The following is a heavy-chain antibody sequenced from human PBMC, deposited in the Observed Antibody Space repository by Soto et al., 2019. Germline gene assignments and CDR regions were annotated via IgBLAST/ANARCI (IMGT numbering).Heavy chain of an antibody. Sequence: EVQLVESGGALVKPGGSLRLSCTASGFTFNTYTLNWVRQAPGKGLEWVSSITYSSYIYYADSVRGRFTISRDNAKNSLYLQMDSLRADDTAVYYCARGARPHPTYYYSMDVWGQGTTVTVSS. CDR3: ARGARPHPTYYYSMDV. D-gene: IGHD6-6*01. J-gene: IGHJ6*02. CDR2: ITYSSYI. CDR1: GFTFNTYT. V-gene: IGHV3-21*01.